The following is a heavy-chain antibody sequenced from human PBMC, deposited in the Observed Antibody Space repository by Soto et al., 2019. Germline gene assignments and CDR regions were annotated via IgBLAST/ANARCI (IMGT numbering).Heavy chain of an antibody. CDR2: GYQSGTA. CDR3: TGCTSPSCYPPWGLRHFDH. CDR1: GHSINSGYY. J-gene: IGHJ4*02. V-gene: IGHV4-38-2*01. Sequence: TSETLSLTCGVSGHSINSGYYWGWIRQSPGKGVEWIGSGYQSGTANYNPALKSRVAISIDPSKNQFSMRLISVPASDTGVYFCTGCTSPSCYPPWGLRHFDHWAPGTLVTVSS. D-gene: IGHD2-2*01.